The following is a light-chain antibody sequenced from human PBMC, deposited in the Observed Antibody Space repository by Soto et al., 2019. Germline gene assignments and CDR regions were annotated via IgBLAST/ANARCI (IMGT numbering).Light chain of an antibody. Sequence: IEMTQSPSSLSASFGDRVTITCRASQTVSHWLAWYQQKPGKAPKLLIFDASSLENGVPSRFSGSGSGTEFTLTITGLQPDDFATYYCQQYNTYWTFGQGTKVDI. J-gene: IGKJ1*01. V-gene: IGKV1-5*01. CDR3: QQYNTYWT. CDR2: DAS. CDR1: QTVSHW.